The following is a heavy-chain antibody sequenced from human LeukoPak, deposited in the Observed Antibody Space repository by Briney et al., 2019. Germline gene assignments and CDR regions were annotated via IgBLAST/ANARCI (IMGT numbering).Heavy chain of an antibody. J-gene: IGHJ4*02. CDR1: GFTFSDYY. D-gene: IGHD6-19*01. Sequence: GGSLRLSCAASGFTFSDYYMSWIRQAPGKGLECLSYISSSGTTTYYADSVKGRFTISRDNAKNSLYLQMNNLRAEDTAVYYCAGDLPVAGTDYWGQGTLVTVSS. CDR3: AGDLPVAGTDY. V-gene: IGHV3-11*01. CDR2: ISSSGTTT.